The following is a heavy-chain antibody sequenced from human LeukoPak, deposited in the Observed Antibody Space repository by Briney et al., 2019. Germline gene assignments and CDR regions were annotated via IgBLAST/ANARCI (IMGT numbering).Heavy chain of an antibody. CDR1: GFTLNSYL. Sequence: GGSLRLSCAASGFTLNSYLMSWVRQALGRGRDWVANIKKDGSEESYLDSVKGRFTVSRDNDKNSLFLQMNSLRGEDTAVYYCARSNPNRNALDLWGQGTMVTISS. V-gene: IGHV3-7*01. CDR2: IKKDGSEE. CDR3: ARSNPNRNALDL. D-gene: IGHD1-14*01. J-gene: IGHJ3*01.